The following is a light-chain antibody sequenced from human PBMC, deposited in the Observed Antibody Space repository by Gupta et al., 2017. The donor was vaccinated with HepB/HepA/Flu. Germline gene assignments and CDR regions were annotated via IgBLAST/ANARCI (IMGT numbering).Light chain of an antibody. CDR1: QSLSGSY. CDR3: IQYGRT. J-gene: IGKJ1*01. V-gene: IGKV3-20*01. CDR2: GAS. Sequence: EIVLTQSPGTLSLSPGERATLSCRASQSLSGSYLAWYQKRPGQAPRLLISGASSRATGIPDRFRGSGYGTDFSLCISRLEAEDSAVYYCIQYGRTLGQGTKVEIK.